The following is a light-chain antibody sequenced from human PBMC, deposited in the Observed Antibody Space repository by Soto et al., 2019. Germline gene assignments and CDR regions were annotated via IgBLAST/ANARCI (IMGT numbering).Light chain of an antibody. CDR2: GAS. CDR1: QSVGSNY. CDR3: QQYGGSVQT. V-gene: IGKV3-20*01. J-gene: IGKJ1*01. Sequence: EIVLTQFPGTLSLSPGERATLSCRASQSVGSNYLAWYQQRPGQPPNLLIFGASHRAPDIPDRFSGSGSGTDFTLTISRLEPEDFAVYYCQQYGGSVQTFGPGTKVEIK.